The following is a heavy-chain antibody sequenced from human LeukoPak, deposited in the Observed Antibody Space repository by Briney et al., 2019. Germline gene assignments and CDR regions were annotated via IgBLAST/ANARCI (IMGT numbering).Heavy chain of an antibody. V-gene: IGHV4-30-4*01. CDR3: ARVLGAYYYYGMDV. D-gene: IGHD3-16*01. CDR1: GGSISSGDYY. J-gene: IGHJ6*02. Sequence: SETLSLTCTVSGGSISSGDYYWSWIRQPPGKGLEWIGYTYYSGSTYYNPSLKSRVTISVDTSKNQFSLKLSSVTAADTAVYYCARVLGAYYYYGMDVWGQGTTVTVSS. CDR2: TYYSGST.